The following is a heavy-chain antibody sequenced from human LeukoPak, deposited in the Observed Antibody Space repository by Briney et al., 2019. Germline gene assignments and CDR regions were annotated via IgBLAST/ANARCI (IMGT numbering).Heavy chain of an antibody. V-gene: IGHV1-46*01. CDR2: INPSGGST. CDR3: ARALVRSSSWIAVGY. J-gene: IGHJ4*02. D-gene: IGHD6-13*01. CDR1: GYTFTSYY. Sequence: ASVKVSCKASGYTFTSYYMHWVRQAPGQGLEWMGIINPSGGSTSYAQKFQGRVTMTRDMSTSTVYMELSSLRSEDTAVYYCARALVRSSSWIAVGYWGQGTLVTVSS.